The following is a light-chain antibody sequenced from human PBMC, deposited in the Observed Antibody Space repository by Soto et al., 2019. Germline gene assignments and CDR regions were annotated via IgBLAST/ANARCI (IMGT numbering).Light chain of an antibody. J-gene: IGKJ5*01. V-gene: IGKV3-20*01. CDR3: QQYGSSPPIT. CDR2: GAS. CDR1: QSVSSSY. Sequence: EIVLTQSPGTLSLSPGERATLSCRASQSVSSSYLAWYQQKPGQAPRLLIYGASSRATGIPDRFSGSESGTDFNLTISRLEPEDFSVYYCQQYGSSPPITFGQGTRLEI.